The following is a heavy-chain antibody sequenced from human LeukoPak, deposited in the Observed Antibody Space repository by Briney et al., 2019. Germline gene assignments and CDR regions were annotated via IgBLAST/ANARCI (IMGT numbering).Heavy chain of an antibody. CDR2: ISDNGVTR. V-gene: IGHV3-23*01. CDR3: AKAPAPYYYYYGLDV. Sequence: GSLRLSCAASGFTFSSYAMNWVRQAPGKGLEWVSSISDNGVTRYYADSVKGRFTISRDNSDNTVYLQMNSLRAEDTAIYYCAKAPAPYYYYYGLDVWGQGTAVTVSS. J-gene: IGHJ6*02. CDR1: GFTFSSYA.